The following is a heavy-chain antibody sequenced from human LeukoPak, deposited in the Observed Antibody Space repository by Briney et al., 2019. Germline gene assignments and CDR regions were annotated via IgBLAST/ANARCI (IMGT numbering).Heavy chain of an antibody. CDR3: ARGETTVTLYC. D-gene: IGHD4-17*01. CDR2: VSYSGGT. J-gene: IGHJ4*02. V-gene: IGHV4-59*02. CDR1: GASVSSHY. Sequence: SETLSLTCTVSGASVSSHYWRWLRQPPGKGPEWIGYVSYSGGTNYNPSLKSRVTISLDTSKDQFSLKLSSVTAADTAVYYCARGETTVTLYCWGQGTLVTVSS.